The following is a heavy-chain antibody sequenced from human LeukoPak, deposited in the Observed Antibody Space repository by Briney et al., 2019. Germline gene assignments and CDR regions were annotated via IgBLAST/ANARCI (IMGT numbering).Heavy chain of an antibody. V-gene: IGHV4-39*01. CDR1: GGSISSSSYY. J-gene: IGHJ4*02. CDR3: ARHGWRYDFWSGYYKDYFDY. CDR2: IYYSGST. D-gene: IGHD3-3*01. Sequence: SETLSLTCTVSGGSISSSSYYWGWIRQPPGKGLEWIGSIYYSGSTYYNPSLKSRVTISVDTSKNQFSLKLSSVTAADTAVYYCARHGWRYDFWSGYYKDYFDYWGQGTLVTVSS.